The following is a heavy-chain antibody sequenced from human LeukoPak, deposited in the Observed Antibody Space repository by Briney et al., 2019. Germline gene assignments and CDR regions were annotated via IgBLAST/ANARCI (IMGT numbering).Heavy chain of an antibody. CDR1: GGSLSSSSYH. V-gene: IGHV4-39*02. CDR3: ARLSNGTPGDY. Sequence: PSETLSLTCTVSGGSLSSSSYHWGWIRQPPGEGLEWNGSIYYTGGTYYNPSLKSRVTISADTSKNHFSLKLSSVTAADTAVYYCARLSNGTPGDYWGQGTLVTVSS. D-gene: IGHD1-7*01. J-gene: IGHJ4*02. CDR2: IYYTGGT.